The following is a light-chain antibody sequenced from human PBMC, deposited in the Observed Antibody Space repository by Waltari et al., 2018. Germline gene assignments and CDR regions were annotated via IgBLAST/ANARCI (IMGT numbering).Light chain of an antibody. J-gene: IGLJ3*02. Sequence: QSVLTQPPSASGTPGQSVTISCSGGASNIGGNLVNWYQQLPGKAPKLLIYRSDVRPSGVPDRFSGSKSGTSASLAISGLQSEDEADYVCASWDDSLNGHWVFGGGTKVTVL. V-gene: IGLV1-44*01. CDR2: RSD. CDR3: ASWDDSLNGHWV. CDR1: ASNIGGNL.